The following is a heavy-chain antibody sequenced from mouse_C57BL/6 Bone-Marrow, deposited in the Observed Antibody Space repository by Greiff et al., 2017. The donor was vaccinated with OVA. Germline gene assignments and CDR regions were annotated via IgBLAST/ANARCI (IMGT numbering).Heavy chain of an antibody. J-gene: IGHJ1*03. D-gene: IGHD1-1*01. CDR1: GLTFSDFY. CDR3: ARDAPYYYGSSYYWYFDV. Sequence: EVQGVESGGGLVQSGLSLRLSCATSGLTFSDFYMEWVRQAPGKGLEWIAASRNKANDYTTEYSASVKGRFIVSRDTSQSILYLQMNALRAEDTAIYYCARDAPYYYGSSYYWYFDVWGTGTTVTVAS. CDR2: SRNKANDYTT. V-gene: IGHV7-1*01.